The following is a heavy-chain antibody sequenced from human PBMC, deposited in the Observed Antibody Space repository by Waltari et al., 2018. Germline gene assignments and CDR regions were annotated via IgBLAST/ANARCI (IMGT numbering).Heavy chain of an antibody. D-gene: IGHD3-10*01. CDR2: IWYDGSNK. Sequence: VQLVGSGGGGVKPGRSRRLSGAASEFTFSSYAMHGVRQAPGKGREGVAVIWYDGSNKYYADSVKGRFTISRDNSKNTLYLQMNSLRAEDTAVYYCARGGSLWFGEPLGGYWGQGTLVTVSS. CDR3: ARGGSLWFGEPLGGY. V-gene: IGHV3-33*01. J-gene: IGHJ4*02. CDR1: EFTFSSYA.